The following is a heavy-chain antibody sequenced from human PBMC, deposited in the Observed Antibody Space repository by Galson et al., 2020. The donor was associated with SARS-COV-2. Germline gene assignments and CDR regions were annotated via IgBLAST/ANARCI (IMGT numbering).Heavy chain of an antibody. D-gene: IGHD4-17*01. CDR3: AKREYVDYGSSGAFDI. V-gene: IGHV3-33*08. CDR2: IWYDGSNK. CDR1: GFTISSYA. Sequence: GRSLRLSCAASGFTISSYAMHWVRQAPGKGLEWVAVIWYDGSNKYYADSVKGRFTISRDNSKNTLYLQMNSLRAEDTAVYYCAKREYVDYGSSGAFDIWGQGTMVTVSS. J-gene: IGHJ3*02.